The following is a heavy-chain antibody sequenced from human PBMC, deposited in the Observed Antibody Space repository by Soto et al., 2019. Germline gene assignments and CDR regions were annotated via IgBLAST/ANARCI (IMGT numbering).Heavy chain of an antibody. D-gene: IGHD3-22*01. J-gene: IGHJ6*02. CDR2: IYYSGST. CDR1: GGSISSGGYY. Sequence: QVQLQESGPGLVKPSQTLSLTCTVSGGSISSGGYYWSWIRQHPGKGLEWIGYIYYSGSTYYNPSHKRRDTISVDTCKNQFTLKLSSVTAADTAVYYCARDRGDYDSSRGPYYYGIDVWGQGTTVTVSS. V-gene: IGHV4-31*03. CDR3: ARDRGDYDSSRGPYYYGIDV.